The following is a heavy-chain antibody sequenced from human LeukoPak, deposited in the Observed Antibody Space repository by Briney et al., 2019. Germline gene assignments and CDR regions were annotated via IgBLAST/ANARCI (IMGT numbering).Heavy chain of an antibody. CDR2: IYYTGST. D-gene: IGHD6-19*01. J-gene: IGHJ4*02. V-gene: IGHV4-59*01. CDR3: ARIRGSPGIAVAFDY. Sequence: TSETLSLTCTVSGGSISSYYWSWLRQPPGKGLEWIGYIYYTGSTNYNPSLKSRVTISVDTSKNQFSLKLRSVTAEDTAVYYCARIRGSPGIAVAFDYWGQGTLVTVSS. CDR1: GGSISSYY.